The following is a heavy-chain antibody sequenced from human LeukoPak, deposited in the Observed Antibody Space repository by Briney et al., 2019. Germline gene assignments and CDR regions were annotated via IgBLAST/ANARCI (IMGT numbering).Heavy chain of an antibody. Sequence: GGSLRLSCAASGFTFSTYAMSWVRQDPGKGLEWVSSISGGGVNTYYADSVKGRFSISRDNSKNTLYLQMNSLRAEDTAVYYCAKDGGEWSITGWYYFDYWGQGTMVTVSS. J-gene: IGHJ4*02. CDR1: GFTFSTYA. V-gene: IGHV3-23*01. D-gene: IGHD6-19*01. CDR3: AKDGGEWSITGWYYFDY. CDR2: ISGGGVNT.